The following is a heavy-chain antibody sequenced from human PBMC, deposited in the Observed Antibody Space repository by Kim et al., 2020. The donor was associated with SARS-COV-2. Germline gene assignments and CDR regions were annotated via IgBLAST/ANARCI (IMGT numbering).Heavy chain of an antibody. J-gene: IGHJ4*02. V-gene: IGHV4-4*02. CDR3: ARVSWDDFWSGYYGY. D-gene: IGHD3-3*01. Sequence: PSLKSRVTISVDKSKNQFSLKLSSVTAADTAVYYCARVSWDDFWSGYYGYWGQGTLVTVSS.